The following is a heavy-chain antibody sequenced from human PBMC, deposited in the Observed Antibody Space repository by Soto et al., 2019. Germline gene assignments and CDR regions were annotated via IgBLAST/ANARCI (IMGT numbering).Heavy chain of an antibody. Sequence: QVQLGQSGTEVKKPGASVKVSCKTSGYTFTNHVINWVRQAPGQGLEWMGWITPYNANTNYAQKLQGRVTMTTDTPTTTAYMDLRRLTSDDTAVSYWARDRVAAIWGDAFEVWGQGKVVTVSS. CDR2: ITPYNANT. D-gene: IGHD3-16*01. J-gene: IGHJ3*01. CDR3: ARDRVAAIWGDAFEV. CDR1: GYTFTNHV. V-gene: IGHV1-18*04.